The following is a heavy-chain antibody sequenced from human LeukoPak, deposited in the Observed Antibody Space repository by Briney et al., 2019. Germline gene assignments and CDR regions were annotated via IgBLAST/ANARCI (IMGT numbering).Heavy chain of an antibody. J-gene: IGHJ4*02. V-gene: IGHV3-11*01. Sequence: PGESLKISCVGSGYNFLHYWIAWVRQRPGKGLEWISYISRSGTTTYYADSVKGRFTISRDNAKNSLYLQMNSLKTEDTAVYYCTTLGALDYWGQGTLVTVSS. D-gene: IGHD3-16*01. CDR3: TTLGALDY. CDR2: ISRSGTTT. CDR1: GYNFLHYW.